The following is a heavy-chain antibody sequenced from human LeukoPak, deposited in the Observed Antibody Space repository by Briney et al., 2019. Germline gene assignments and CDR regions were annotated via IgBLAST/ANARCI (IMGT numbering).Heavy chain of an antibody. CDR2: IYYSGIT. Sequence: SETLSLTCTVSGGSIATSTYYWDWIRQPPGRGLEWIGNIYYSGITYYNPSLKSRVTISVDTSKNHFSLKLTSVTAADTAVYYCARVRDGYPDYWGQGTLVTVSS. J-gene: IGHJ4*02. CDR3: ARVRDGYPDY. V-gene: IGHV4-39*02. D-gene: IGHD5-24*01. CDR1: GGSIATSTYY.